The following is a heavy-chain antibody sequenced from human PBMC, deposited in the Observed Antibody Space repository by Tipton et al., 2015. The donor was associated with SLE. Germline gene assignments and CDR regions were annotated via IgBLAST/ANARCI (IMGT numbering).Heavy chain of an antibody. V-gene: IGHV4-30-2*01. CDR3: ARDRYYGSGSLGSNYYYMDV. J-gene: IGHJ6*03. D-gene: IGHD3-10*01. CDR2: IYHTGST. CDR1: GGSISSGASS. Sequence: TLSLTCTVSGGSISSGASSWSWIRQPPGKGLEWMGYIYHTGSTYNNPSLKSRVTISVDTSKNQFSLKLSSVTAADTAVYYCARDRYYGSGSLGSNYYYMDVWGKGTTVTVSS.